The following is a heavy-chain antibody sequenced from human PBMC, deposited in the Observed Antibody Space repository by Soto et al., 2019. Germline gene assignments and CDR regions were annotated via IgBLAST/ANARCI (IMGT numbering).Heavy chain of an antibody. Sequence: PSETLSLTCTVSGGSISGYYWSWIRQPPGKRLEWIGYIDYYGSTNYNPSLKSRVHISVDTSKKQFSLNLGSVTAADPAIYYCARYFDCPSGSDSSGQGTIVTVSS. CDR3: ARYFDCPSGSDS. V-gene: IGHV4-59*01. CDR2: IDYYGST. D-gene: IGHD3-9*01. CDR1: GGSISGYY. J-gene: IGHJ3*02.